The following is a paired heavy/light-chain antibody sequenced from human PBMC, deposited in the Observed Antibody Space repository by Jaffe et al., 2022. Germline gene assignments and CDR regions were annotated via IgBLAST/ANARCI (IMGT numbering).Heavy chain of an antibody. Sequence: QITLKESGPTLVKPTQTLTLTCSFSGFSLSTSGVGVGWIRQPPGKALEWLALIFWDDDKRYSPSLKRRLTISKDTSKNQVVLTMTNMDPVDTATYYCAHRPDTTFYYGSVFDYWGQGTLVTVSS. D-gene: IGHD3-10*01. CDR2: IFWDDDK. V-gene: IGHV2-5*02. J-gene: IGHJ4*02. CDR3: AHRPDTTFYYGSVFDY. CDR1: GFSLSTSGVG.
Light chain of an antibody. CDR1: QSVSSTH. CDR2: GAS. V-gene: IGKV3-20*01. Sequence: ENVLTQSPGTLSLSPGERATLSCRASQSVSSTHLAWYQQKPGQAPRLLIYGASSRATGIPDRFSGSGSGTDFTLTISRLEPEDFAVYYCQQYGSSPYTFGQGTKLEIK. J-gene: IGKJ2*01. CDR3: QQYGSSPYT.